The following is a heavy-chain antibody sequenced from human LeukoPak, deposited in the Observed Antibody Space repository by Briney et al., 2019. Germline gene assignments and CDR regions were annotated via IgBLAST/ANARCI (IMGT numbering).Heavy chain of an antibody. CDR1: GYTFTSYG. CDR2: ISAYNGNT. Sequence: ASVKVSCKASGYTFTSYGISWVRQAPGQGLEWMGWISAYNGNTNYAQKLQGRVTMTTDKSTSTAYMELRSLRPDDTAVYYCARVPSYYQGSGSQYWGQGTLVRVSS. D-gene: IGHD3-10*01. CDR3: ARVPSYYQGSGSQY. J-gene: IGHJ1*01. V-gene: IGHV1-18*01.